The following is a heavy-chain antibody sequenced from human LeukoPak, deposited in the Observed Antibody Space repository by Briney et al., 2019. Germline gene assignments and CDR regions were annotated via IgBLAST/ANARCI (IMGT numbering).Heavy chain of an antibody. J-gene: IGHJ4*02. D-gene: IGHD3-10*01. V-gene: IGHV3-23*01. Sequence: QPGGSLILSCAASGFTFSSYAMSWVRQAPGKGLEWVSAISGSGSSTYSADSMKGRFTISRDNSKNTLYLQMNSLRAEDTAVYYCARGQRYYGSGSPSPHWGQGTLVTVSA. CDR3: ARGQRYYGSGSPSPH. CDR1: GFTFSSYA. CDR2: ISGSGSST.